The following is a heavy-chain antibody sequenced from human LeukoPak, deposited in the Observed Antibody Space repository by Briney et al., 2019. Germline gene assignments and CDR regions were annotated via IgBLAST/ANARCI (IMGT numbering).Heavy chain of an antibody. Sequence: GGSLRLSCAASGFTVSSNYMSWVRQAPGKGLEWVSVIYSGGSTYYADSVKGRFTFSRDNSKNTLYLQMNSLRAEDTAVYYCASGYSYGYFDYWGQGTLVTVSS. CDR1: GFTVSSNY. CDR3: ASGYSYGYFDY. CDR2: IYSGGST. V-gene: IGHV3-66*02. J-gene: IGHJ4*02. D-gene: IGHD5-18*01.